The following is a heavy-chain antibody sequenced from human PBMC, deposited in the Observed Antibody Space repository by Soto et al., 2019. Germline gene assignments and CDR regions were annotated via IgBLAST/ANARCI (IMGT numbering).Heavy chain of an antibody. CDR1: GGPISNDSL. J-gene: IGHJ5*02. Sequence: PSDTLSPTYTDSGGPISNDSLSRWSRQAPGQGLEWIAEIYHSGSAIYIPSLKSRVIIAVDKSKNQFSLNLTSVTAADTAVYYCARGSTTGVTPNWFDPWGQG. CDR2: IYHSGSA. CDR3: ARGSTTGVTPNWFDP. V-gene: IGHV4-4*02. D-gene: IGHD2-21*02.